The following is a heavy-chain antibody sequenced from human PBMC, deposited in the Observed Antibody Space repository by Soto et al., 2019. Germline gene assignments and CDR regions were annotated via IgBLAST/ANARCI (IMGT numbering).Heavy chain of an antibody. D-gene: IGHD6-19*01. J-gene: IGHJ4*02. CDR1: GGTFSSYA. Sequence: QVQLVQSGAEVKKPGSSVKVSCKASGGTFSSYAISWVRQAPGQGLEWMGGIIPIFGTANYAQKFQGRVTIPADDSASQAYMELSSLRSEDTAVYSCATPRVGGSYSSGWYGRFDYWGQGTLVTVSS. CDR2: IIPIFGTA. V-gene: IGHV1-69*12. CDR3: ATPRVGGSYSSGWYGRFDY.